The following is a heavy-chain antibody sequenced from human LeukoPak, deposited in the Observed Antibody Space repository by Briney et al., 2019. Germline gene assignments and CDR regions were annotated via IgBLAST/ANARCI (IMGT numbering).Heavy chain of an antibody. CDR3: AGGWFGEDYYFDY. V-gene: IGHV3-30*02. J-gene: IGHJ4*02. CDR1: GFTFSSFG. CDR2: IRYDGSNK. D-gene: IGHD3-10*01. Sequence: PGGSLRLSCAASGFTFSSFGMHWVRQAPGKGLEWVAFIRYDGSNKYYADSVKGRFTISRDNSKNTLYLQMNSLRAEDTAVYYCAGGWFGEDYYFDYWGQGTLVTVSS.